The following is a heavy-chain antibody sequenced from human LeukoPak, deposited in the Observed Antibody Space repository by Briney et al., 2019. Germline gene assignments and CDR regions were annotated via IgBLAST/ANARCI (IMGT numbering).Heavy chain of an antibody. CDR1: GGSFSGYY. J-gene: IGHJ4*02. D-gene: IGHD6-13*01. Sequence: SETLSLTCAVYGGSFSGYYWSWIRQPPGKGLEWIGEINHSGSTNYNPSLKSRVTISVDTSKNQFSLKLSSVTAADTAVYYCARVSPPGITAAGTFYFDYWGQGTLVTVSS. CDR3: ARVSPPGITAAGTFYFDY. V-gene: IGHV4-34*01. CDR2: INHSGST.